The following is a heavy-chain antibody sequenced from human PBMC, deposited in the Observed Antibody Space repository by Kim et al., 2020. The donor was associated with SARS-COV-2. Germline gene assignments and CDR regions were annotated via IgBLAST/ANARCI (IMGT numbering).Heavy chain of an antibody. V-gene: IGHV1-46*01. CDR1: GYTFTSHY. CDR2: INTSGGRT. CDR3: ARVLSLVVWDH. J-gene: IGHJ4*02. D-gene: IGHD2-15*01. Sequence: ASVKVSCKASGYTFTSHYVVWLRQAPGQGLEWMALINTSGGRTTYAQKFQGRVTVTTDTSTSTVYMNLGSLRSEDTAVYYCARVLSLVVWDHWGQANRVT.